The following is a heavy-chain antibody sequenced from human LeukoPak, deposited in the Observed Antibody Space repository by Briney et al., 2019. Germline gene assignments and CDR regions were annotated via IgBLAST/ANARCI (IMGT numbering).Heavy chain of an antibody. Sequence: GESLNISCKGSGYIFTSYWIGWVRQMPGKRLEWMGMIYPGDSDTKYSPSFQGQVTLSADKSISTVYLQWSSLKASDTAMYYCARRGAAAGYFEYWGQGTLVTVPS. CDR2: IYPGDSDT. D-gene: IGHD6-25*01. J-gene: IGHJ4*02. CDR3: ARRGAAAGYFEY. CDR1: GYIFTSYW. V-gene: IGHV5-51*01.